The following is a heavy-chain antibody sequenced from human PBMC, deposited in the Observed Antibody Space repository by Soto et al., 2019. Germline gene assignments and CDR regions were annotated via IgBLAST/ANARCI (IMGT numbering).Heavy chain of an antibody. D-gene: IGHD6-19*01. CDR1: GYTFTSYG. Sequence: ASVKVSCKASGYTFTSYGISWVRQAPGQGLEWLGGIIPIFGTADYAQKFQGRVTITADEPTSTVHMELNSLRAEDTAVYYCANGEGQWLVHSYYYYGMDVWGQGTTVTVSS. CDR2: IIPIFGTA. V-gene: IGHV1-69*13. CDR3: ANGEGQWLVHSYYYYGMDV. J-gene: IGHJ6*02.